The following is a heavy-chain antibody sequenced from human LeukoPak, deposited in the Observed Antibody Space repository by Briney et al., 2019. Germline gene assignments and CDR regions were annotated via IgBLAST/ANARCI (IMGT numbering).Heavy chain of an antibody. CDR3: AKAKLKPDAFDI. CDR2: VRYDRSDK. V-gene: IGHV3-30*02. J-gene: IGHJ3*02. CDR1: GFSFSSYG. D-gene: IGHD1-14*01. Sequence: GGSLRLSCAASGFSFSSYGMHWVRQAPGKGLEWVAFVRYDRSDKYYADSVEGRFTISRDNSKNTLYLQMNSLRAEDTAVYYCAKAKLKPDAFDIWGQGTMVTVSS.